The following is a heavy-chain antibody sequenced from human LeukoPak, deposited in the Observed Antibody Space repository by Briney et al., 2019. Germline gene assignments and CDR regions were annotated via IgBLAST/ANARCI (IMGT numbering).Heavy chain of an antibody. D-gene: IGHD4-23*01. CDR3: ATGGPYGGNSEALDY. CDR2: FDPEDGET. Sequence: ASVKVSCKVSGYTLTELSMHWVRQAPGKGLEWMGGFDPEDGETIYAQKFQGRVTVTEDTSTDTAYMELSSLRSEDTAVYYCATGGPYGGNSEALDYWGQGTLVTVSS. J-gene: IGHJ4*02. V-gene: IGHV1-24*01. CDR1: GYTLTELS.